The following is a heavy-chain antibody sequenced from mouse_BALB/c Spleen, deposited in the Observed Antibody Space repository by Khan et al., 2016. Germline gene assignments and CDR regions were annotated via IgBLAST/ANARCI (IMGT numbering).Heavy chain of an antibody. V-gene: IGHV5-6-3*01. Sequence: EVELVESGGGLVQPGGSLKLSCAASGFTFSSYGMSWVRQTPDKRLELVATINSNGGSTYYPDSVKGRFTISRDNAKNTLYLQMSSLKSEDTAMCYGARDLGGNWFAYGGQGTLVTVSA. CDR2: INSNGGST. CDR3: ARDLGGNWFAY. CDR1: GFTFSSYG. J-gene: IGHJ3*01. D-gene: IGHD1-1*02.